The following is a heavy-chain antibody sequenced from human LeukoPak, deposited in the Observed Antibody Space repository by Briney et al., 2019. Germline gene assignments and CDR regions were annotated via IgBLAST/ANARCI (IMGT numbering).Heavy chain of an antibody. CDR1: GGSMSSYY. CDR3: ARDRRDTSMVWDY. V-gene: IGHV4-59*01. Sequence: SETLSLTCTVSGGSMSSYYWSWIRQPPGKGLEWIGYIYYSGNTNYNPSLKRRVTISVDTSKNQFSLKMRSVTAADTAVYYCARDRRDTSMVWDYWGQGTLVTVSS. D-gene: IGHD5-18*01. CDR2: IYYSGNT. J-gene: IGHJ4*02.